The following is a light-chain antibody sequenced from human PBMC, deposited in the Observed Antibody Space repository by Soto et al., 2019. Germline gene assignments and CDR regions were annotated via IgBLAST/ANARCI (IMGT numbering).Light chain of an antibody. J-gene: IGKJ4*02. CDR2: DAS. CDR1: QSVGSN. CDR3: QQYDTWPLP. Sequence: DIVMTQSPATLSVYTGEIVTLSCRARQSVGSNLAWYQQTPGQAPRVVIYDASTRATVIPARFSGSGSGTEVTLTISSLQSEEVAGYYCQQYDTWPLPFGGGTK. V-gene: IGKV3-15*01.